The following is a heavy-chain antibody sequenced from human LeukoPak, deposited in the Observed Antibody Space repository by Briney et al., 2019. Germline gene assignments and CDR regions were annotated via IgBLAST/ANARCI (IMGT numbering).Heavy chain of an antibody. J-gene: IGHJ4*02. Sequence: GGSMRLSCAASGFIFTDYWMHWVRQAPGKELVWVARIRGDGRATTYADSVKGRFTISRDNAKNSLYLQMNSLRAEDTAVYYCARDDYGFDYWGQGTLVTVSS. D-gene: IGHD4-17*01. V-gene: IGHV3-74*01. CDR2: IRGDGRAT. CDR3: ARDDYGFDY. CDR1: GFIFTDYW.